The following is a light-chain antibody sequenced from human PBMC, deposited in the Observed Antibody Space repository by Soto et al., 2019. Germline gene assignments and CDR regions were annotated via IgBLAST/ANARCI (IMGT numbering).Light chain of an antibody. CDR1: QSVSSY. V-gene: IGKV3-11*01. J-gene: IGKJ2*02. CDR3: QQRSNWPRGT. Sequence: EIVLTQSPATLSLSPGERATLSCRASQSVSSYFAWYQQKPGEAPRLLIYEASNRATGIPARFSGSASGTDFTLTISSLEPEDFAVYLCQQRSNWPRGTFGQGTKVEIK. CDR2: EAS.